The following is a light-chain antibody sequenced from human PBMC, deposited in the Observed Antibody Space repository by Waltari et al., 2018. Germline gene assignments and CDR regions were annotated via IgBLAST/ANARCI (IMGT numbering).Light chain of an antibody. J-gene: IGLJ1*01. V-gene: IGLV1-47*01. CDR2: GNN. CDR1: GSNIGSNY. CDR3: ATWDDTVSGYV. Sequence: HSVLTQPPSASGTPGQRVTISCSGSGSNIGSNYVHWYEQFPGTAPQLLIYGNNLRPSGVPALFAGSKSGTSRSLAISGLRSEDEADYYCATWDDTVSGYVFGGGTTVTVL.